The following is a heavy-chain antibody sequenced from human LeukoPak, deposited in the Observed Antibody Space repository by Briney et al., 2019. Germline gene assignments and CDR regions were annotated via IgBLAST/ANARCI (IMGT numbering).Heavy chain of an antibody. J-gene: IGHJ1*01. CDR1: GFTFSSYA. V-gene: IGHV3-23*01. CDR3: AKGVLKDYDFWSGYYTLSEYFQH. Sequence: PGGSLRLSCAASGFTFSSYAMSWVRLAPGKGLEWVSAISGSGGSTYYADSVKGRFTISRDNSKNTLYLQMNSLRAEDTAVYYCAKGVLKDYDFWSGYYTLSEYFQHGDQGTLVTVSS. D-gene: IGHD3-3*01. CDR2: ISGSGGST.